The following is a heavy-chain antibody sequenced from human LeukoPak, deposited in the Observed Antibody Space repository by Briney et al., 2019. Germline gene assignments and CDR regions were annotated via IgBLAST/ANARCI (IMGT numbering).Heavy chain of an antibody. V-gene: IGHV3-74*01. CDR3: ARGVNGDSRFDP. CDR1: GFTFSSYW. CDR2: INTDGSGT. Sequence: GGSLRLSCAASGFTFSSYWMHWVRQTPGKGLVWVSRINTDGSGTTYADSVKGRFTISRDNAKNTLYLQMNSLRAEDTAVYYCARGVNGDSRFDPWGQGTLVTASS. D-gene: IGHD4-17*01. J-gene: IGHJ5*02.